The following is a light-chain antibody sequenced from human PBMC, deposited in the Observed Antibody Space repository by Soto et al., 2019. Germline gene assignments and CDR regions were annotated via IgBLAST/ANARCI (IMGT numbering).Light chain of an antibody. Sequence: QSVLTQPRSVSGSPGQSVTFSCTGTSGDIGAYNYVSWYQFHPGKAPKMIIYDVNKRPSGVPDRFSGSKSGNTASLTISWLQAEDEADYYCQSYDSSLSGFYVFGTGTKLTVL. CDR1: SGDIGAYNY. J-gene: IGLJ1*01. V-gene: IGLV2-11*01. CDR2: DVN. CDR3: QSYDSSLSGFYV.